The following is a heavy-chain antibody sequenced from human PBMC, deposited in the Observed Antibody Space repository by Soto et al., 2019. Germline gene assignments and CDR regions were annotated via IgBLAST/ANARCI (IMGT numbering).Heavy chain of an antibody. V-gene: IGHV1-69*13. D-gene: IGHD6-6*01. Sequence: ASVKVSCKASGGTLSSYAISWVRQAPGQGLEWMGGIIPIFGTANYAQKFQGRVTITADESTSTAYMELSSLRSEDTAVYYCASPYSSSSGFDYWGQGTLVTVSS. CDR2: IIPIFGTA. J-gene: IGHJ4*02. CDR1: GGTLSSYA. CDR3: ASPYSSSSGFDY.